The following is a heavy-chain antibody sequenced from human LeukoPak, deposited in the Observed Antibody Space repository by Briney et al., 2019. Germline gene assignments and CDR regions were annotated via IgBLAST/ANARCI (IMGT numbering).Heavy chain of an antibody. D-gene: IGHD2-15*01. Sequence: ASVKVSCKASGGTFSSYAISWVRQAPGQGLEWMGYINPNSGGTKYAQKFQGRVTMTRDTSISIVYMEVSRLRSDDTAVYYCAREDIAEAIGGPENWFDPWGQGTLVTVSS. CDR1: GGTFSSYA. V-gene: IGHV1-2*02. J-gene: IGHJ5*02. CDR3: AREDIAEAIGGPENWFDP. CDR2: INPNSGGT.